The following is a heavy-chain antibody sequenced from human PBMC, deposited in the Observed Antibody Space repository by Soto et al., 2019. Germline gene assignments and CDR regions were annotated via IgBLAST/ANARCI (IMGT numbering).Heavy chain of an antibody. V-gene: IGHV3-30*18. CDR1: GLTFSSYG. CDR2: ISHDGSTK. D-gene: IGHD3-22*01. CDR3: AKPFQRSGYYYDFWYFDV. J-gene: IGHJ2*01. Sequence: QVQLVESGGGVVQPGRSLRLSCAASGLTFSSYGMHWVRQAPGKGLEWVAVISHDGSTKYYADSVRGRFTISRDNSNNTRYLQMDILRPEDTALYYCAKPFQRSGYYYDFWYFDVWGRGTLVTVSS.